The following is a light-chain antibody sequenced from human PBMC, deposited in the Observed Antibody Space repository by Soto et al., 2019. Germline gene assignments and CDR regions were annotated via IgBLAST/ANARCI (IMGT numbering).Light chain of an antibody. CDR1: SSDVGGYNY. V-gene: IGLV2-14*01. CDR2: DVS. CDR3: SSYTSSSTRV. J-gene: IGLJ1*01. Sequence: QSVLTQPASVSGSPGRSITISCTGTSSDVGGYNYVSWYQQHPGKAPILMIYDVSNRPSGVSNRFSGSKSGNTASLTISGLQAEDEADYYCSSYTSSSTRVFGTGTKVTVL.